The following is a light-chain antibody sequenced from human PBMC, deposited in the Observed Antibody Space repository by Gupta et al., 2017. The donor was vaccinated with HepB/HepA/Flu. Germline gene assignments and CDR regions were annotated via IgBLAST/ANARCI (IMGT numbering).Light chain of an antibody. CDR3: NSYTTNRIYV. CDR2: DVS. Sequence: QSALTQPASVSGSPGESITISCTGSSSDVGAYDYVSWYQQHAVKAPKLIIYDVSVRPSGVSIRFSGSKSGNTASLTISGLQAEDEADYFCNSYTTNRIYVFGTGTEVTVL. V-gene: IGLV2-14*03. CDR1: SSDVGAYDY. J-gene: IGLJ1*01.